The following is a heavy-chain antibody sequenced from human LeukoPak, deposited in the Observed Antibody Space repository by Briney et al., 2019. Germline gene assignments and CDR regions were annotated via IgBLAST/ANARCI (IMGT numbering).Heavy chain of an antibody. J-gene: IGHJ5*02. Sequence: SETLSLTCTVSGGSISSYYWSWIRQPAGKGLEWIGRIYTSGSTNYNPSLKSRVTMSVDTSKNQFSLKLSSVTAADTAVYCCARDAPTYYYDSSGSNWFDPWGQGTLVTVSS. V-gene: IGHV4-4*07. CDR2: IYTSGST. D-gene: IGHD3-22*01. CDR1: GGSISSYY. CDR3: ARDAPTYYYDSSGSNWFDP.